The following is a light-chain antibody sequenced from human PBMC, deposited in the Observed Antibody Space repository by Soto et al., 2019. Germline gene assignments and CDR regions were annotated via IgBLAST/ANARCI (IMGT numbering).Light chain of an antibody. Sequence: QSALTQPASVSGSPGQSITISCTGTSSDVGGYNYVSWYQQHPGKAPKLMIYEVSNRPSGVSNRFSGSKSGNTASLTISGLQAEEEADYFCSSYTTISTLGVFGGGTQRTVL. CDR2: EVS. CDR3: SSYTTISTLGV. V-gene: IGLV2-14*01. J-gene: IGLJ7*01. CDR1: SSDVGGYNY.